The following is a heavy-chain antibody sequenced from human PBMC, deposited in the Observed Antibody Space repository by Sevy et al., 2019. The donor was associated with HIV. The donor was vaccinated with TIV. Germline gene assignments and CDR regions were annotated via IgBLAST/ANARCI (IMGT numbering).Heavy chain of an antibody. CDR3: ARAYYDFWSGYFYDAFDI. D-gene: IGHD3-3*01. Sequence: GGSLRLSCAASGFTFSSYVMHWVRQAPGKGLEWVAVISYDGSNKYYVDSVKGRFTISRDNSKNTLYLQMNSLRAEDTAVYYCARAYYDFWSGYFYDAFDIWGQRTMVTVSS. J-gene: IGHJ3*02. CDR2: ISYDGSNK. CDR1: GFTFSSYV. V-gene: IGHV3-30*03.